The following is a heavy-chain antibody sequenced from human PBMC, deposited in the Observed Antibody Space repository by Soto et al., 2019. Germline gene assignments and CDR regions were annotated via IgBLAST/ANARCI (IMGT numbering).Heavy chain of an antibody. J-gene: IGHJ3*02. CDR2: INPNSGGT. D-gene: IGHD3-3*01. Sequence: ASVKVSCKASGYTFTGYYMHWVRQAPGQGLEWMGWINPNSGGTNYAQKFQGWVTMTRDTSISTAYMELSRLRSDDTAVYYCARDKGNATYYDFWSGYYPPHDAFDIWGQGTMVTVSS. CDR1: GYTFTGYY. V-gene: IGHV1-2*04. CDR3: ARDKGNATYYDFWSGYYPPHDAFDI.